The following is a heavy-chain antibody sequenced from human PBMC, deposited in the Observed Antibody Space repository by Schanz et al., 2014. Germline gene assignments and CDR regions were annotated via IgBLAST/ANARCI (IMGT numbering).Heavy chain of an antibody. J-gene: IGHJ4*02. V-gene: IGHV3-74*01. D-gene: IGHD5-12*01. CDR1: GFTFSSSW. Sequence: EVHLVESGGGLVQPGGSLRLSCAASGFTFSSSWMHWVRQAPGKGLEWVSGITGSGGNTYYADSAKGRFTISRDNAKNTLYLQMNSLRVEDTAVYYCASDFGGYNLGYWGQGMLVTVSS. CDR3: ASDFGGYNLGY. CDR2: ITGSGGNT.